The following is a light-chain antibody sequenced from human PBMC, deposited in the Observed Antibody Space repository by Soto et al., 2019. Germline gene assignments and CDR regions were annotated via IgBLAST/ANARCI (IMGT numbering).Light chain of an antibody. Sequence: QSVLTQPPSVSGAPGQRVTISCTGSRSNIGAGYDVHWYQQLPGTAPKLLIYGNSNRPSGVPDRFSGSKSGTSASLAITGLQAEDEADYYCQTYDSSLSGYVVFCGGTKLTAL. CDR1: RSNIGAGYD. CDR3: QTYDSSLSGYVV. J-gene: IGLJ2*01. CDR2: GNS. V-gene: IGLV1-40*01.